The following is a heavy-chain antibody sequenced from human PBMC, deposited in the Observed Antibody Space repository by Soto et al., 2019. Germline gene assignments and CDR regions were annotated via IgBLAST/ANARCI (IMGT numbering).Heavy chain of an antibody. Sequence: PGASLKISCKGSGYSFTSYWISWVRQMPGKGLEWMGRIDPSDSYTNYSPSFQGHVTISADKSISTAYLQWSSLKASDTAMYYCARRREMATGMDSWGQGSTVTVSS. V-gene: IGHV5-10-1*01. J-gene: IGHJ6*02. CDR1: GYSFTSYW. CDR3: ARRREMATGMDS. D-gene: IGHD5-12*01. CDR2: IDPSDSYT.